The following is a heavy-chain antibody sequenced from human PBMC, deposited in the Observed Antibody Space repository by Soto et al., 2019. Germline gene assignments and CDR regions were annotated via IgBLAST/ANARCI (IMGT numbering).Heavy chain of an antibody. CDR3: AKDIRGKYSSILYLNRGHDAFHI. Sequence: PGGSLRLSCAASGFTFDDYAMHWVRQAPGKGLEWVSGFSWNSGSIGYADSVKGRFTISRDNAKNSLYLQMNSLRAEDTALYYCAKDIRGKYSSILYLNRGHDAFHISCPTTMVTVS. CDR1: GFTFDDYA. D-gene: IGHD6-13*01. V-gene: IGHV3-9*01. J-gene: IGHJ3*02. CDR2: FSWNSGSI.